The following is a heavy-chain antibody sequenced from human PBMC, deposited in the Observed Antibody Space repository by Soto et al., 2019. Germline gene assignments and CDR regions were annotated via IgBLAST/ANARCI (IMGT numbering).Heavy chain of an antibody. CDR3: ARDHAGLTISGIYYYYMDV. Sequence: GSLRLSCAASGFTVSSNYMSWVRQAPGKGLEWVSVIYSGGSTYYADSVKGRFTISRHNSKNTLYLQMNSLRAEDTAVYYCARDHAGLTISGIYYYYMDVWGKGTTVTVSS. V-gene: IGHV3-53*04. J-gene: IGHJ6*03. CDR2: IYSGGST. CDR1: GFTVSSNY. D-gene: IGHD3-3*01.